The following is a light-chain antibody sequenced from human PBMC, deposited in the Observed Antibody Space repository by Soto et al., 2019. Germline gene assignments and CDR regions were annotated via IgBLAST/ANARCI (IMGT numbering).Light chain of an antibody. CDR1: SSDVGNYNS. V-gene: IGLV2-11*01. J-gene: IGLJ2*01. Sequence: QSALTQPRSVSGSPGQSVTISCTGTSSDVGNYNSVSWYQHHPGKAPKLMIYDVTRRPSGLPDRFSGSKSGNTASLTISGLQAEDEADYYCCSYTNSYTLIFGGGTKLTVL. CDR3: CSYTNSYTLI. CDR2: DVT.